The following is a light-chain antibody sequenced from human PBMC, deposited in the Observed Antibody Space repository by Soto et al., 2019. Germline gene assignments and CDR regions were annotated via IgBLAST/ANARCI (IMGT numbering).Light chain of an antibody. J-gene: IGKJ4*01. CDR1: QSVSSF. V-gene: IGKV3-11*01. CDR2: DAS. CDR3: QQHTNWPLT. Sequence: ETVLTQSPATLSFSPGEGATLSCRASQSVSSFLAWYQQKPGQAPRLLIYDASNRATGIPARFSGGGSGTDFTLTISSLEPEDFAVYYCQQHTNWPLTFGGGTKVDIK.